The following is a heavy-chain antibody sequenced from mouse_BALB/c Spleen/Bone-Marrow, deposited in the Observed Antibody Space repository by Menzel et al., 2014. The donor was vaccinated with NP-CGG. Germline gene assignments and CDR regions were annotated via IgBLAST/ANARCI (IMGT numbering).Heavy chain of an antibody. D-gene: IGHD2-14*01. V-gene: IGHV1S56*01. CDR1: GYTFTSYY. Sequence: VQLQQSGPELVKPGSSVRISCKASGYTFTSYYIHWVKQRPGQGLELIGWIYPGNVNTNYNEKFKDKATLTADKSSSTAYMHLSSLTSEDSAVYFCARGDYYRSPMDYWGQGTSVTDSS. J-gene: IGHJ4*01. CDR2: IYPGNVNT. CDR3: ARGDYYRSPMDY.